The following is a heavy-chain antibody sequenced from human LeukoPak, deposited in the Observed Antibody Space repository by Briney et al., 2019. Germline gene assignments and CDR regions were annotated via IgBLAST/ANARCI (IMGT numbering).Heavy chain of an antibody. Sequence: ASVKVSCKASGYTFTSYGISRVRQAPGQGLEWMGWISAYNGNTNYAQKLQGRVTMTTDTSTSTAYMELRSLRSDDTAVYYCARDSGSYGTYWYFDLWGRGTLVTVSS. CDR1: GYTFTSYG. J-gene: IGHJ2*01. V-gene: IGHV1-18*01. D-gene: IGHD1-26*01. CDR2: ISAYNGNT. CDR3: ARDSGSYGTYWYFDL.